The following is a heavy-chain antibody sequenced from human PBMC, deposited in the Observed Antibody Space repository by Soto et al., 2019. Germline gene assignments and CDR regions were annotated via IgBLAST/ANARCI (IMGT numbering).Heavy chain of an antibody. J-gene: IGHJ4*02. V-gene: IGHV1-2*02. CDR2: INPNSGGT. CDR1: GYTFTGYY. D-gene: IGHD5-18*01. Sequence: ASVKVSCKASGYTFTGYYMHWVRQAPGQGLEWMGWINPNSGGTNYAQKFQGRVTMTRDTSISTAYMELSRLRSDDTAVYYCARTARYSPGSLIDYWGQGTLVTVSS. CDR3: ARTARYSPGSLIDY.